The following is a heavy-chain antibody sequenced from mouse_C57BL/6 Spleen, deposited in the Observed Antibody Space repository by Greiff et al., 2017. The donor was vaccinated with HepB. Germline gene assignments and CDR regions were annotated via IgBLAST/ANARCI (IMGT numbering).Heavy chain of an antibody. CDR1: GYTFTSYG. CDR2: IYPRSGNT. J-gene: IGHJ2*01. CDR3: ARQLGRYYFDY. V-gene: IGHV1-81*01. D-gene: IGHD4-1*02. Sequence: VQLQESGAELARPGASVKLSCKASGYTFTSYGISWVKQRTGQGLEWIGEIYPRSGNTYYNEKFKGKATLTADKSSSTAYMELRSLTSEDSAVYFCARQLGRYYFDYWGQGTTLTVSS.